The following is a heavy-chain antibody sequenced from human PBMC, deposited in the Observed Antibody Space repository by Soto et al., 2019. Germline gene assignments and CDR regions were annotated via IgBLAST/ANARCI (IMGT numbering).Heavy chain of an antibody. CDR2: IIPISETT. V-gene: IGHV1-69*01. J-gene: IGHJ6*02. CDR1: GGTFSSYA. CDR3: ARSQGSSTSLEIYYYYYYGMDV. D-gene: IGHD2-2*01. Sequence: QVQLVQSGAEVKKPGSSVKVSCKASGGTFSSYAISWVRQAPGQGLEWRGGIIPISETTNYAQKFQGRVTITADESKSTANMELSSLRSEDTAVYYCARSQGSSTSLEIYYYYYYGMDVWGQGTTVTVSS.